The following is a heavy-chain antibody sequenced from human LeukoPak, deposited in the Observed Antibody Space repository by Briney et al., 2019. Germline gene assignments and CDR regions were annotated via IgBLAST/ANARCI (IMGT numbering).Heavy chain of an antibody. Sequence: PGGSLRLSCATSGFTFTNYGMNWVRQAPGKGREWVSYISNSGILYADSVKGRFTISRDNARKSLYLQMNSLRAEDTAVYYCAIIGCYRGVCDFDVWGQGTMVAISS. CDR1: GFTFTNYG. CDR3: AIIGCYRGVCDFDV. CDR2: ISNSGI. V-gene: IGHV3-48*01. D-gene: IGHD2-21*01. J-gene: IGHJ3*01.